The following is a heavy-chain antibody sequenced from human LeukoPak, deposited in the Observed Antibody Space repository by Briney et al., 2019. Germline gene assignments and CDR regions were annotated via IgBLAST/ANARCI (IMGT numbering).Heavy chain of an antibody. D-gene: IGHD2-8*01. Sequence: GGSLRLSCAASGFIFSSYWMSWVRQAPGKGLEWVANIKQDGSEKDCVDSVKGRFTISRDNAKNSLYLQMNSLRAEDTAVYYCARNLGVYYFDYWGQGTLVTVSS. CDR3: ARNLGVYYFDY. CDR1: GFIFSSYW. V-gene: IGHV3-7*01. J-gene: IGHJ4*02. CDR2: IKQDGSEK.